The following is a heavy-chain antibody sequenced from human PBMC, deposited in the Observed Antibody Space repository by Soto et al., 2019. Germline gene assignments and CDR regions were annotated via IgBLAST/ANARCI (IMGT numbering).Heavy chain of an antibody. CDR1: GFTFDDYA. J-gene: IGHJ4*02. Sequence: SLRLSCAASGFTFDDYAMYWVRQVLGKGLEWVSSISWNSGNIGYADSVKGRFTTSRDNAGNSLYLQMNNLRPEDTALYYCVRSKGGYSYGTPFDYWGQGTLVTVSS. D-gene: IGHD5-18*01. CDR2: ISWNSGNI. V-gene: IGHV3-9*01. CDR3: VRSKGGYSYGTPFDY.